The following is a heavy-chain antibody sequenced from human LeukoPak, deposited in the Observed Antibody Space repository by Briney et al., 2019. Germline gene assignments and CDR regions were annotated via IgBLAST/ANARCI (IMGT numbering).Heavy chain of an antibody. Sequence: ASVKVSCKASGYTFTSYDINWVRQATGQGLEWMGWMNPNSGNTGYAQKFQGRVTMTRNTSISTAYMELSSLRSEDTAVYYCARSNVVPAATKAGIRERVFDYWGQGTLVTVSS. D-gene: IGHD2-2*01. CDR3: ARSNVVPAATKAGIRERVFDY. CDR1: GYTFTSYD. J-gene: IGHJ4*02. CDR2: MNPNSGNT. V-gene: IGHV1-8*01.